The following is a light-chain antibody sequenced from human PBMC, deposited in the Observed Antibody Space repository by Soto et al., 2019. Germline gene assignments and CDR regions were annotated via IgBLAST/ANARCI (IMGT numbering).Light chain of an antibody. J-gene: IGLJ1*01. Sequence: QSVLTQPSSLSGSPGPSLTISCTGTIIDIAPYNYVSWYQQHPGKAPKLIIYEVSYRPSGISNRFSGSKSGNTASLTISGLQAEDEADYYCSSYTSSTNYVFGTGTKVTVL. V-gene: IGLV2-14*01. CDR3: SSYTSSTNYV. CDR1: IIDIAPYNY. CDR2: EVS.